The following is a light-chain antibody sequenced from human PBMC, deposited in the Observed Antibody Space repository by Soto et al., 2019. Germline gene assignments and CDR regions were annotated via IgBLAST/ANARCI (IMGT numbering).Light chain of an antibody. CDR1: QSLSNN. CDR2: HAS. Sequence: EIVMTQSPATLSVSPGERATLSCRASQSLSNNLAGYQQKVGLAPRLLVYHASTRATGIPARFSGSGSATDFTLTITILPSADFAVYYCQQYNSWPLTFGGGTRVLIK. J-gene: IGKJ4*01. CDR3: QQYNSWPLT. V-gene: IGKV3-15*01.